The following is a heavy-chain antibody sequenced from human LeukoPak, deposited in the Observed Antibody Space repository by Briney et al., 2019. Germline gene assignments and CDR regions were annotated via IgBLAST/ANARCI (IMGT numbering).Heavy chain of an antibody. CDR3: ARDTYYYGSGSYRLDY. CDR2: IYYSGST. D-gene: IGHD3-10*01. J-gene: IGHJ4*02. Sequence: SETLSLTCTVSGGSISSSSYYWGWLRPPPGKGLEWIGSIYYSGSTYYNPSLKSRVSISVDTSKNQFSLKLSSVTAADAAVYYCARDTYYYGSGSYRLDYWGQGTLVTVSS. V-gene: IGHV4-39*07. CDR1: GGSISSSSYY.